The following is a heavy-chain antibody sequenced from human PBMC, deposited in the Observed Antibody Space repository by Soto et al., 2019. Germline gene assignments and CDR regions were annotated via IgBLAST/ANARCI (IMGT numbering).Heavy chain of an antibody. Sequence: GGSLRLSCAASGFTFSSYSMNWVRQAPGKGLEWVSSISSSSSYIYYAVSVKGRFTISRDNAKNSLYLQMNSLRAEDTAVYYCARDGDDILTGYPVYYFDYWGQGTLVTVSS. V-gene: IGHV3-21*01. CDR2: ISSSSSYI. J-gene: IGHJ4*02. CDR1: GFTFSSYS. D-gene: IGHD3-9*01. CDR3: ARDGDDILTGYPVYYFDY.